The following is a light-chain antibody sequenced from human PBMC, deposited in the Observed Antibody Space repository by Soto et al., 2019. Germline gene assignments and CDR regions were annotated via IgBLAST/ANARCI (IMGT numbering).Light chain of an antibody. CDR2: EGS. Sequence: QSALTQPASVSGSPGQSIIISCTGTSSDVGTYNLVSWYQQHPGKAPKLIIYEGSKRPSGVSNRFSGSRSGNTASLTISGLQAEDEAEYYCCSYATTNTPFGGGTKPTVL. V-gene: IGLV2-23*01. CDR3: CSYATTNTP. CDR1: SSDVGTYNL. J-gene: IGLJ2*01.